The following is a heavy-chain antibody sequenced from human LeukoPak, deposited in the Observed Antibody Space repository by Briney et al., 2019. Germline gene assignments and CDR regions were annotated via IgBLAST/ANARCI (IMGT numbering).Heavy chain of an antibody. CDR1: GFTFSSYW. CDR2: INGDGSST. CDR3: ARSGAASGWYYY. V-gene: IGHV3-74*01. D-gene: IGHD6-19*01. J-gene: IGHJ4*02. Sequence: GGSLRLSCAASGFTFSSYWMHWVRQAPGKGPVWVSRINGDGSSTSYADSVKGRFTISRDNAKNTVYLQMSSLRAEDTAVYYCARSGAASGWYYYWGEGTLVTVSS.